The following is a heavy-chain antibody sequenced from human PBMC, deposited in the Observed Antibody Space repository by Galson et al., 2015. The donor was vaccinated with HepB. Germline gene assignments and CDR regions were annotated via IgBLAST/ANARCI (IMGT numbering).Heavy chain of an antibody. Sequence: SLRLSCAASGFTFSSNGMHWVRQAPGKGLEWVAVISSDGSNQFYADSLKGRFTISRDNSKNTLYLQLNSLRAEDTAVYYCTKDGRNDFWSGYSDYWGQGALVTVSS. J-gene: IGHJ4*02. D-gene: IGHD3-3*01. CDR3: TKDGRNDFWSGYSDY. CDR2: ISSDGSNQ. V-gene: IGHV3-30*18. CDR1: GFTFSSNG.